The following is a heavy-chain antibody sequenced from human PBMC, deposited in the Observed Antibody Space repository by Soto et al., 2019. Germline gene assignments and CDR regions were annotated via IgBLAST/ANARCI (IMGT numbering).Heavy chain of an antibody. D-gene: IGHD3-22*01. J-gene: IGHJ4*02. CDR3: ARGITTIPAVQGDAPDNCYFDS. V-gene: IGHV4-34*01. Sequence: SETLSLTCAVYGGSFSGYYWTWVRQPPGKGLEWIGDVNHSGSTNQNPSLKSRVTISVDTSKNQFSLKMKSVTAADTAVYFCARGITTIPAVQGDAPDNCYFDSWGLGTLVTVSS. CDR1: GGSFSGYY. CDR2: VNHSGST.